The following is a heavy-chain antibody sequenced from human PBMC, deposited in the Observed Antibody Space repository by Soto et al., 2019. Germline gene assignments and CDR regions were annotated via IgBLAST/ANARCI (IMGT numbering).Heavy chain of an antibody. D-gene: IGHD3-10*01. J-gene: IGHJ4*02. V-gene: IGHV3-30-3*01. Sequence: GGSLRLSCAASGFTFSSYAMHWVRQAPGKGLEWVAVISYDGSNKYYADSVKGRFTISRDNSKNTLYLQMNSLRAEDTAVYYCARDEGMVFVLYYFDYWGQGTLVTVSS. CDR2: ISYDGSNK. CDR3: ARDEGMVFVLYYFDY. CDR1: GFTFSSYA.